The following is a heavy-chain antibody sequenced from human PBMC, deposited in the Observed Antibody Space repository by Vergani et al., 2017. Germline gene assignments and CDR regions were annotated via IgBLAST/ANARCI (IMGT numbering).Heavy chain of an antibody. J-gene: IGHJ6*02. CDR2: ISWNSGSI. CDR3: AKDRGPLFYGMDV. V-gene: IGHV3-9*01. Sequence: EVQLVESGGGLVQPGRSLRLSCAASGFTFDDYAMHWVRQAPGKGLEWVSGISWNSGSIGYADSVKGRFTISRDNAKNSLYLQMNSLRAEDTALCYCAKDRGPLFYGMDVWGQGTTVTVSS. CDR1: GFTFDDYA.